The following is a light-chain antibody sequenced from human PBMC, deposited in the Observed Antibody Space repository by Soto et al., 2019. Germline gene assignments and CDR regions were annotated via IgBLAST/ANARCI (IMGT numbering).Light chain of an antibody. CDR1: STDIGAYNY. CDR3: TSSTSDSLYV. CDR2: KVS. Sequence: QSALTQPASVSGSPGQSITISCTGTSTDIGAYNYVSWYQQHPGKAPKLLIYKVSNRPSGVSNRFSGSKSGNTASLTISGLLAEDEADYFCTSSTSDSLYVFGTGTKLTVL. J-gene: IGLJ1*01. V-gene: IGLV2-14*01.